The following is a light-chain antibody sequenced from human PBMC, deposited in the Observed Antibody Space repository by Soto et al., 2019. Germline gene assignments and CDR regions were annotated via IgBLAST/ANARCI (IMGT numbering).Light chain of an antibody. J-gene: IGLJ3*02. Sequence: QSALTQPPSASGSPGQSVTISCTGTSSDVGGYNYVSWYQQHPGKAPKLMIYEVSERPSGVSDRFSGSKSGSTASLTVSGLQADDEADYYCSSYAGSNNLVFGGGTKLTVL. V-gene: IGLV2-8*01. CDR2: EVS. CDR3: SSYAGSNNLV. CDR1: SSDVGGYNY.